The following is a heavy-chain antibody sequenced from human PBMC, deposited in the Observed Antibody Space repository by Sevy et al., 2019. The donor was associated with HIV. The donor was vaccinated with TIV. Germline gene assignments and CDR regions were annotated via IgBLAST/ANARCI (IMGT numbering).Heavy chain of an antibody. J-gene: IGHJ4*02. CDR3: ARDNVDTPMALYKMFDY. CDR2: INTDGCIT. CDR1: GFTFSSYW. V-gene: IGHV3-74*01. D-gene: IGHD5-18*01. Sequence: GGSLRLSCAASGFTFSSYWMHWVRQAPGKGLVWVSRINTDGCITTYADSVKGRFTISRDNAKNTLYLQMNSLRAEDTAVYCCARDNVDTPMALYKMFDYWGQGTLVTVSS.